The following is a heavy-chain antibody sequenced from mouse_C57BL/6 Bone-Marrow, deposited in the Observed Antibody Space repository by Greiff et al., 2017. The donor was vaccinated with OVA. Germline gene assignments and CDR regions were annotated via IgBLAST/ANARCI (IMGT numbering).Heavy chain of an antibody. D-gene: IGHD1-1*01. CDR2: INPSSGYT. Sequence: QVQLQQSGAELAKPGASVKLSCKASGYTFTSYWMHWVKQRPGQGLEWIGYINPSSGYTKYNQKFKDKATLTAGKSSSTAYMQLSSLTYEDSAVYYCHYYGSSYVMDYWGQGTSVTVSS. V-gene: IGHV1-7*01. CDR3: HYYGSSYVMDY. CDR1: GYTFTSYW. J-gene: IGHJ4*01.